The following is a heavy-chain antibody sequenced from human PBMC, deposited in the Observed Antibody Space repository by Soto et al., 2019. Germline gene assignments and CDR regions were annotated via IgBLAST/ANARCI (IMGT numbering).Heavy chain of an antibody. J-gene: IGHJ4*02. CDR3: ARDSSNDSSGYLY. D-gene: IGHD3-22*01. V-gene: IGHV4-31*03. Sequence: SETLSLTCTVSGGSISSGGYYWSWIRQHPGKGLEWIGYIYYSGSTYYNPSLKSRVTISVDTSKNQFSLKLSSVTAADTAVYYCARDSSNDSSGYLYWGQGTLVTVSS. CDR2: IYYSGST. CDR1: GGSISSGGYY.